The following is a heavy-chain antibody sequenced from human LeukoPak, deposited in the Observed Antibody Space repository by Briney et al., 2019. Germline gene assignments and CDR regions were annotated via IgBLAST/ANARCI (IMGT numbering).Heavy chain of an antibody. CDR3: ARDPEWLPIYYFDY. D-gene: IGHD3-3*01. J-gene: IGHJ4*02. V-gene: IGHV3-30*04. CDR2: ISYDGSNK. Sequence: GGSLRLSCAASGFTCSSYAMHWVRQAPGKGLEWVAVISYDGSNKYYADSVKGRFTISRDNSKNTLYLQMNSLRAEDTAVYYCARDPEWLPIYYFDYWGQGTLVTVSS. CDR1: GFTCSSYA.